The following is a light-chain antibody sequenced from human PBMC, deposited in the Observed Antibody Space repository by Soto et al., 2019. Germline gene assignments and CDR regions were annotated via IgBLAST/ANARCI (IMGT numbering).Light chain of an antibody. V-gene: IGKV4-1*01. CDR3: QQYYSTPHS. Sequence: LGVPLRSISTLNWNSSECVLYRSNNKNYLAWYQQKPGQPPKLLIYWASTRESGVPDRFSGSGSGTDFTLTISSLQAEDVAVYYCQQYYSTPHSFGGGTKVDIK. CDR2: WAS. J-gene: IGKJ4*01. CDR1: ECVLYRSNNKNY.